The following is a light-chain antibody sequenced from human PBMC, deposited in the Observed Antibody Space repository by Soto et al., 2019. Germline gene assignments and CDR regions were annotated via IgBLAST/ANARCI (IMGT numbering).Light chain of an antibody. J-gene: IGKJ1*01. V-gene: IGKV1-6*01. CDR2: DAS. CDR1: QDIRSD. CDR3: LQDYDYLWT. Sequence: AIQIAQSASCLSSSLGDIITITFRAGQDIRSDLGWSQQKPGRAPKLLIYDASSLQGGVPSRFSGSGSGTDFTLTISSLQPEDFATYYCLQDYDYLWTFGQGTKVDIK.